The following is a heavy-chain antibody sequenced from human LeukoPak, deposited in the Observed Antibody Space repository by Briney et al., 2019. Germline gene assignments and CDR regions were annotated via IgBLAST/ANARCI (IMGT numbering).Heavy chain of an antibody. CDR2: MDSRGHSI. CDR1: GFTFSSYE. V-gene: IGHV3-48*03. Sequence: GGSLRLSCTVSGFTFSSYEMNWVRQAPGKGLEWVSKMDSRGHSIYYADSVKGRFSISRDNAKNSLFMQMNSLRAEDTAIYYCAIGRGNGSPSYFDYWGQGALVTVSS. D-gene: IGHD1-26*01. J-gene: IGHJ4*02. CDR3: AIGRGNGSPSYFDY.